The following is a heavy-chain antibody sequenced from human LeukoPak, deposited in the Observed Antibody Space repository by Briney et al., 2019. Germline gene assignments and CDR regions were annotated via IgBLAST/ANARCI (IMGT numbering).Heavy chain of an antibody. CDR2: IYYSGST. CDR3: ARDYYDHYGMDV. J-gene: IGHJ6*02. V-gene: IGHV4-31*03. CDR1: GGSISSGGYY. Sequence: SQTLSLTCTVSGGSISSGGYYWSWIRQPPGKGLEWIGYIYYSGSTYYNPSLKSRVTISVDTSKNQFSLKLSSVTAADTAVYYCARDYYDHYGMDVWGQGTTVTVSS. D-gene: IGHD3-22*01.